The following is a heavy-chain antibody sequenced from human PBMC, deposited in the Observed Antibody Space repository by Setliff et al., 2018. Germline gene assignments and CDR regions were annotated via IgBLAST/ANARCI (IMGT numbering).Heavy chain of an antibody. CDR3: VRVDYGSGSYPSD. V-gene: IGHV4-4*08. CDR2: IHPSGST. D-gene: IGHD3-10*01. CDR1: GGSISRYY. J-gene: IGHJ4*02. Sequence: SETLSLTCTVSGGSISRYYWSWIRQPPGKGLEWIAYIHPSGSTSYNPSLKSRVTISVDTSKNQFSLKLTSVTAADTAVYYCVRVDYGSGSYPSDWGQGALVTVSS.